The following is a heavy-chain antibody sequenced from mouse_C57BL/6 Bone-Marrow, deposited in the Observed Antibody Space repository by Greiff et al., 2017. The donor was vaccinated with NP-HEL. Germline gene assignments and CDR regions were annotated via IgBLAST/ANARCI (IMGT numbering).Heavy chain of an antibody. J-gene: IGHJ1*03. CDR3: TTTTGFDV. Sequence: VQLKESGAELVRPGASVKLSCTASGFNFKDDYMHWVKQRPEQGLEWIGWIDPENGDTEYASKFKGKATLTADTSSNTAYLQLSSLTSEDTAVCYCTTTTGFDVWGTGTTVTVSS. CDR2: IDPENGDT. V-gene: IGHV14-4*01. CDR1: GFNFKDDY. D-gene: IGHD1-1*01.